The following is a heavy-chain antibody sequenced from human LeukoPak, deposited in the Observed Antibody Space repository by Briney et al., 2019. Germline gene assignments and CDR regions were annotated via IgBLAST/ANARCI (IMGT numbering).Heavy chain of an antibody. CDR1: GGSISSSSYY. J-gene: IGHJ4*02. V-gene: IGHV4-39*07. Sequence: PSETLSLTCTVSGGSISSSSYYWGWIRQPPGKGLEWIGSIYYSGSTYYNPSLKSRVTISVDTSKNQFSLKLSSVTAADTAVYYCARAGNTIFGVVSESYFDYWGQGTLVTVSS. CDR3: ARAGNTIFGVVSESYFDY. D-gene: IGHD3-3*01. CDR2: IYYSGST.